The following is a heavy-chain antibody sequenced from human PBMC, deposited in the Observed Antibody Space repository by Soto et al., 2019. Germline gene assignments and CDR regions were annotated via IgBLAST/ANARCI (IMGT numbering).Heavy chain of an antibody. D-gene: IGHD6-19*01. CDR1: GYTFVSYG. J-gene: IGHJ3*02. CDR2: ISPYNGNT. CDR3: SRDAQKWLVAAFEI. V-gene: IGHV1-18*01. Sequence: QVQLVQSGAEVKEPGASVKVSCKASGYTFVSYGISWVRQAPGQGLEWMGWISPYNGNTNNAQKFQGRVTMTTDTSTSTVYMELRSLRSDATAVYYCSRDAQKWLVAAFEIWGQGTMVTVSS.